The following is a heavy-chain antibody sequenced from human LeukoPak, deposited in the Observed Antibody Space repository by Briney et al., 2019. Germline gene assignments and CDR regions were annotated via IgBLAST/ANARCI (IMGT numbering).Heavy chain of an antibody. Sequence: GGSLRLSCAASGFSFRNYAMSWVRQAPGKGLERVSAISGSGGSPYYADSVKGRFTISRDNSKNTLDLQMNSLRAEDTAVYYCARNRGYSGYDYSDYWGQGTLVTVSS. CDR3: ARNRGYSGYDYSDY. CDR2: ISGSGGSP. D-gene: IGHD5-12*01. J-gene: IGHJ4*02. V-gene: IGHV3-23*01. CDR1: GFSFRNYA.